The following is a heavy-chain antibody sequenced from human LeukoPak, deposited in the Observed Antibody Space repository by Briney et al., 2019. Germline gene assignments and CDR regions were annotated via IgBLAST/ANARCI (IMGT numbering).Heavy chain of an antibody. CDR2: INPSGST. CDR1: GGSFSGYF. D-gene: IGHD3-10*01. CDR3: ARFGSY. V-gene: IGHV4-34*01. J-gene: IGHJ4*02. Sequence: SETLSLTCAVFGGSFSGYFWSWIRQPPGRGLEWIGEINPSGSTNYNPSLKSRVTISIDTSKNQFSLKLSSVTAADMAVYYCARFGSYWGQGILVTVSS.